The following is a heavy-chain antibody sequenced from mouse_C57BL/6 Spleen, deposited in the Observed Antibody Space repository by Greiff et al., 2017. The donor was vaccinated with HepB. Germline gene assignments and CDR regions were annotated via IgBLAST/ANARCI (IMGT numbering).Heavy chain of an antibody. V-gene: IGHV1-82*01. CDR2: IYPGDGDT. CDR3: ARNGNLYYFDY. J-gene: IGHJ2*01. Sequence: QVQLKQSGPELVKPGASVKISCKASGYAFSSSWMNWLKQRPGKGLEWIGRIYPGDGDTNYNGKFKGKATLTADKSSSTAYMQLSILTSEDSAVYFCARNGNLYYFDYWGQGTTLTVSS. D-gene: IGHD2-1*01. CDR1: GYAFSSSW.